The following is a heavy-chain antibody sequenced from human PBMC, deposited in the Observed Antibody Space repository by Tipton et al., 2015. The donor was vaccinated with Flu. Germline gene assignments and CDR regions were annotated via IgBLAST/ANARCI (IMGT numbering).Heavy chain of an antibody. CDR1: GDIFSRYG. V-gene: IGHV1-69*01. CDR3: ARVPSTDDAFDF. Sequence: QLVQSGAEVKKPGSSVKVSCKTSGDIFSRYGISWVRQAPGQGLEWMGGIITMFGTAFYAQKFQGRVTITADESTSTAYMELRSLRSEDTAVYYCARVPSTDDAFDFCGQGTMVTVSS. CDR2: IITMFGTA. J-gene: IGHJ3*01.